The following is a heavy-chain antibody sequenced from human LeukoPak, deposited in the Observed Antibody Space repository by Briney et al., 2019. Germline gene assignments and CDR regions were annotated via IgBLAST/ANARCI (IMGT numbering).Heavy chain of an antibody. CDR1: GFTFSSYA. V-gene: IGHV3-30*04. J-gene: IGHJ4*02. CDR2: ISYDGSNK. D-gene: IGHD3-22*01. Sequence: PGGSLRLSCAASGFTFSSYAMHWVRQAPGKGLEWVAVISYDGSNKYYADSAKGRFTISRDNSKNTLYLQMNSLRAEDTAVYYCTRDSTVVVITTPGYWGQGTLVTVSS. CDR3: TRDSTVVVITTPGY.